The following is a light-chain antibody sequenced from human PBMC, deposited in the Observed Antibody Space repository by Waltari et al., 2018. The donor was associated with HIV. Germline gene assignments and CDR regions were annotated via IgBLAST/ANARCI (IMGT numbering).Light chain of an antibody. Sequence: QSVLTQPPSASGTPGQGVTISCVGDSSNIGCNSVYWYQQLPGTAPKVPIYRNNQRPSGVPDRFSGSKSGASASLTISGLRSADEAVYFCATRDGSLKVFGGGTKLTVL. CDR2: RNN. V-gene: IGLV1-47*01. CDR3: ATRDGSLKV. CDR1: SSNIGCNS. J-gene: IGLJ3*02.